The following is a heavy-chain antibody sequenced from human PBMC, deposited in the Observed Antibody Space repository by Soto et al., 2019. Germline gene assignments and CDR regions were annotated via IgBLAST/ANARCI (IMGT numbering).Heavy chain of an antibody. Sequence: QVQLVQSGAEVKKPGASVKVSCKASGYTFTSYGISWVRQAPGQGLEWMGWISAYNGNTNYAQKLQGRVTMTTDTSTSTAYMELRSLRSDDTAVYYCARTAYCGGDCYPLGYYGMDVWGQGTTVTVSS. V-gene: IGHV1-18*01. CDR2: ISAYNGNT. J-gene: IGHJ6*02. CDR3: ARTAYCGGDCYPLGYYGMDV. D-gene: IGHD2-21*02. CDR1: GYTFTSYG.